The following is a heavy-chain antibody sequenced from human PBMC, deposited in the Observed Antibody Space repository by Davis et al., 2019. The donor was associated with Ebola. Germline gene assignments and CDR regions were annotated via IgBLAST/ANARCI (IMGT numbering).Heavy chain of an antibody. CDR3: ASRSPAPFDP. CDR1: GFTFSIYS. CDR2: ITSTSSTI. V-gene: IGHV3-48*02. Sequence: GESLKISCAASGFTFSIYSMNWVRRAPGKGLEWVSYITSTSSTIYYADSVKGRFTISRDNAKNSLYLQMNSLRYEDTAVYYCASRSPAPFDPWGQGTLVTVSS. J-gene: IGHJ5*02. D-gene: IGHD6-25*01.